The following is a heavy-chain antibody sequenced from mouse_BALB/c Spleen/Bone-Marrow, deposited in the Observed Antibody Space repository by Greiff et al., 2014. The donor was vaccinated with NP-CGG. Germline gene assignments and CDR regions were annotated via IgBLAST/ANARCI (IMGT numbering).Heavy chain of an antibody. V-gene: IGHV1-69*01. CDR1: GYTFTDYW. J-gene: IGHJ4*01. CDR3: AREDYGYGAMDY. D-gene: IGHD2-2*01. Sequence: QVQLQQSGAELVMPGASVKMSCKASGYTFTDYWMHWVKQRPGQGLEWIGAIDTSDSYTSYNQKFKGKATLTVDESSSTAYMQLGSLTSEDSAVYYCAREDYGYGAMDYWGQGTSVTVSS. CDR2: IDTSDSYT.